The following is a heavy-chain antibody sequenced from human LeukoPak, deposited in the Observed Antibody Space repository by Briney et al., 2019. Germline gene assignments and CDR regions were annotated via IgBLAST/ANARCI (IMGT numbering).Heavy chain of an antibody. Sequence: GGSLRLSCAASEFIFSTYTMHWVRQAPGKGLEWVSAIGGGDLNTHYADSVKGRFTISRDNSKNTLYLQMNSLRAEDTAVYYCARGGELLRPADYWGQGTLVTVSS. J-gene: IGHJ4*02. CDR1: EFIFSTYT. V-gene: IGHV3-23*01. D-gene: IGHD1-26*01. CDR3: ARGGELLRPADY. CDR2: IGGGDLNT.